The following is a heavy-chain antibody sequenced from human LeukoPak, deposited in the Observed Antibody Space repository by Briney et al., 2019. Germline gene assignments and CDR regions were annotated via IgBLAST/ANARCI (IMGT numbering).Heavy chain of an antibody. V-gene: IGHV4-38-2*02. CDR1: GYSISSGYY. J-gene: IGHJ4*02. D-gene: IGHD1-26*01. Sequence: PSETLSLTCTVSGYSISSGYYWGWIRQPPGKGLEWIGSIYHSGSTYYNPSLKSRVTISVDTSKNQFSLKLSSVTAADTAVYYCARVVGSGSHTGSDYWGQGTLVTVSS. CDR3: ARVVGSGSHTGSDY. CDR2: IYHSGST.